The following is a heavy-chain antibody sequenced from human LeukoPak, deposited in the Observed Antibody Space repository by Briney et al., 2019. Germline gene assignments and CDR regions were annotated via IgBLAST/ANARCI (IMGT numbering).Heavy chain of an antibody. Sequence: PSETLSLTCTVSGGSISSYYWCWLRQPARQGLEWIGRIYTSGSTNYNPSLKSRVTMSVDTSKNQFSRKLSSVTAADTAVYYCPSLTTVTTDDYYYYYMDVWGKGTTVTVSS. J-gene: IGHJ6*03. CDR2: IYTSGST. CDR1: GGSISSYY. V-gene: IGHV4-4*07. D-gene: IGHD4-17*01. CDR3: PSLTTVTTDDYYYYYMDV.